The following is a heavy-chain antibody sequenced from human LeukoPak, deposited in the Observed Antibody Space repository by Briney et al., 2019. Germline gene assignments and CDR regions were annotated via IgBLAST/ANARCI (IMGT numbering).Heavy chain of an antibody. CDR3: ARRHSGYDSYAFDI. J-gene: IGHJ3*02. D-gene: IGHD5-12*01. CDR1: GFTFSSYS. V-gene: IGHV3-48*04. Sequence: GGSLRLSCAASGFTFSSYSMNWVRQAPGKGLEWVSYISSSGSTIYYADSVKGRFTISRDNAKNSLYLQMNSLRAEDTAVYYCARRHSGYDSYAFDIWGQGTMVTVSS. CDR2: ISSSGSTI.